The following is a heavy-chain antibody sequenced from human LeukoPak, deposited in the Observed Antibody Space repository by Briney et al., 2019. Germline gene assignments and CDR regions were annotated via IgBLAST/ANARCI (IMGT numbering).Heavy chain of an antibody. CDR1: GGSFSGYY. V-gene: IGHV4-34*01. Sequence: PSETLSLTCAVYGGSFSGYYWSWIRQPQGKGLEWIGEINHSGSTNYNPSLKSRVTISVDTSKNQFSLKLSSVTAADTAVYYCARASMARPVDYWGQGTLVTVSS. CDR3: ARASMARPVDY. J-gene: IGHJ4*02. CDR2: INHSGST. D-gene: IGHD2/OR15-2a*01.